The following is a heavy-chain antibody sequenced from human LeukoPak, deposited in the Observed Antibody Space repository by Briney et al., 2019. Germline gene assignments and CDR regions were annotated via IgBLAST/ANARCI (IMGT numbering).Heavy chain of an antibody. D-gene: IGHD6-19*01. V-gene: IGHV3-48*03. J-gene: IGHJ4*02. CDR1: GFTFSSYE. CDR2: ISSSGSTI. Sequence: PGGSLRLSCAASGFTFSSYEMNWVRQAPGKGLEWVSYISSSGSTIYYADSVKGRFTISRDNAKNSLYLQMDSLSAEDTAFYYCAKNLGSGWYFPFDYWGQGTLVTVSS. CDR3: AKNLGSGWYFPFDY.